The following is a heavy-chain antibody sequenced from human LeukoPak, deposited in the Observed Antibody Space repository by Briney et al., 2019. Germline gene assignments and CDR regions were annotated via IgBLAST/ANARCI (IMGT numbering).Heavy chain of an antibody. CDR2: IWYDGSNK. D-gene: IGHD6-13*01. CDR1: GFTFSSYG. CDR3: AREVLGSWTTRGWFDP. V-gene: IGHV3-33*01. Sequence: GRSLRLSCAASGFTFSSYGMHWVRQAPGKGLEWVAVIWYDGSNKYYADSVKGQFTISRDNSKNTLYLQMNSLRAEDTAVYYCAREVLGSWTTRGWFDPWGQGTLVTVSS. J-gene: IGHJ5*02.